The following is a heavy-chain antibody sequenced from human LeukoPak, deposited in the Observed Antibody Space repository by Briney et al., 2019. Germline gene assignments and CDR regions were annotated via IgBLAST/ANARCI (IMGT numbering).Heavy chain of an antibody. CDR2: IYYSGST. Sequence: SETLSLTCTVSGGSISSYYWSWNRQPPGTGLEWIGYIYYSGSTNYNPSLKSRVTISVDTSKNQFSLKLSSVTAADTAVYYCARFGLVVPAARVFDIWGQGTMVTVSS. D-gene: IGHD2-2*01. CDR1: GGSISSYY. V-gene: IGHV4-59*01. J-gene: IGHJ3*02. CDR3: ARFGLVVPAARVFDI.